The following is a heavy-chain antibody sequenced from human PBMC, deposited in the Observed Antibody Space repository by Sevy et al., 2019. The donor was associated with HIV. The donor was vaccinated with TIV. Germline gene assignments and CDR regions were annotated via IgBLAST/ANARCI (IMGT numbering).Heavy chain of an antibody. D-gene: IGHD1-7*01. Sequence: GGSQRLSCAASGFTFSNYWMSWVRQAPGKGLECVANINQDGSEKYYLDSVKGRFIVSRDNAKNSLYLQMNSLRAEDSAVYYCAREQITGSKPEYFDSWGQGTLVTVSS. CDR1: GFTFSNYW. J-gene: IGHJ4*02. CDR2: INQDGSEK. V-gene: IGHV3-7*01. CDR3: AREQITGSKPEYFDS.